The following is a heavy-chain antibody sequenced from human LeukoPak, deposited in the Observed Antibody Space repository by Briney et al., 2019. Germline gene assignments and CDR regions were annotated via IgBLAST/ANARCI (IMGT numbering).Heavy chain of an antibody. V-gene: IGHV3-15*07. Sequence: GGSLRLSCAASGFTFSSYSMNWVRQAPGKGLEWVGRIKSKSDGGTTDFAAPVKGRFTISRDDSRNTLLLQMNGLKIGDTGVYYCTTAVTTTSFDYWGQGTLVTVSS. J-gene: IGHJ4*02. CDR2: IKSKSDGGTT. CDR3: TTAVTTTSFDY. D-gene: IGHD5-12*01. CDR1: GFTFSSYS.